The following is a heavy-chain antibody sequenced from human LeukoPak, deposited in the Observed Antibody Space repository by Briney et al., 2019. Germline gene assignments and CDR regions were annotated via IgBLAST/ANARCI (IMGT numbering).Heavy chain of an antibody. CDR2: INPTGGST. J-gene: IGHJ4*02. CDR1: GYTFPSYF. CDR3: ARTAARRFDY. D-gene: IGHD6-6*01. V-gene: IGHV1-46*01. Sequence: ASVKVSCKASGYTFPSYFMHWVRQAPGQGLEWMGIINPTGGSTTYAQKFQGRVTMTRDTSTSTVYMELSSLRSDDSAVYYCARTAARRFDYWGQGTLVTVSS.